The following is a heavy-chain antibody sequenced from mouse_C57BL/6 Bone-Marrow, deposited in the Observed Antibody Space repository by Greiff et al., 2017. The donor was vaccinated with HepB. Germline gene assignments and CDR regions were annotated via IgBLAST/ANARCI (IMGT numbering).Heavy chain of an antibody. CDR1: GYTFTSYW. J-gene: IGHJ2*01. Sequence: QVQLQQPGAELVMPGASVKLSCKASGYTFTSYWMPWVKQRPGQGLEWIGEIDPSDSYTNYNQKFKGKSTLTVDKSSSTAYMQLSSLTSEDSAVYYCAREGGVVAHFDYWGQGTTLTVSS. CDR2: IDPSDSYT. D-gene: IGHD1-1*01. V-gene: IGHV1-69*01. CDR3: AREGGVVAHFDY.